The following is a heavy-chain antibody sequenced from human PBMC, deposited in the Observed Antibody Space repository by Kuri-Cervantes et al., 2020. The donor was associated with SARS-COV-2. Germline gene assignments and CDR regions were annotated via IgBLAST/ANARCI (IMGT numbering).Heavy chain of an antibody. Sequence: GESLKISCAASGFTFSSYSMNWVRQAPGKGLEWVSYISSSSSTIYYADSVKGRFTISRDNSKNTLYLQMNSLRAEDTAVYYCAKSVRWLRRHWFDPWGQGTLVTVSS. J-gene: IGHJ5*02. V-gene: IGHV3-48*01. CDR3: AKSVRWLRRHWFDP. CDR2: ISSSSSTI. D-gene: IGHD5-12*01. CDR1: GFTFSSYS.